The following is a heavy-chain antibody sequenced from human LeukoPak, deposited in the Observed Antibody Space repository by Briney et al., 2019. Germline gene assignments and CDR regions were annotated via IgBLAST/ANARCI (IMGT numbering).Heavy chain of an antibody. CDR2: ISGSGGST. D-gene: IGHD1-26*01. Sequence: GGSLRLSCAASGFTFSSYGMSWVRQAPGKGLEWVSAISGSGGSTYYADSVKGRFTISRDNSKNTLYLQMNSLRAEDTPVYYCPPRGGLSGSFDCWGQGTLVTVSS. J-gene: IGHJ4*02. V-gene: IGHV3-23*01. CDR1: GFTFSSYG. CDR3: PPRGGLSGSFDC.